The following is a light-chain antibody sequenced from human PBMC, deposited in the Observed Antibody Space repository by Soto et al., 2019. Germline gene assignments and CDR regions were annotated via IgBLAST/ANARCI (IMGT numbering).Light chain of an antibody. CDR3: HHYNNWPPYT. CDR1: QSVSSN. Sequence: EVVMTQSPATLSVSPGERATLSCRASQSVSSNLAWYQQKPGQAPRLLIYGASTRAAGIPARFSGSGSATEFTLTISSLQSEDFAVYYCHHYNNWPPYTFGQGTKVDIK. CDR2: GAS. V-gene: IGKV3D-15*01. J-gene: IGKJ2*01.